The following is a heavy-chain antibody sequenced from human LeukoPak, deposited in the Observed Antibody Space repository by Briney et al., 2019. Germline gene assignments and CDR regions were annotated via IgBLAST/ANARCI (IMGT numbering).Heavy chain of an antibody. J-gene: IGHJ4*02. CDR3: AKGGYGSGNYYPHY. CDR1: GFTFDDYG. V-gene: IGHV3-20*04. CDR2: INWNGGST. Sequence: GGSLRLSCAASGFTFDDYGMSWVRQAPGKGLEWVSGINWNGGSTDYADSVKGRFTISRDNTKNSLFLQMNSLRPEDTALYYCAKGGYGSGNYYPHYWGQGTMVIVSS. D-gene: IGHD3-10*01.